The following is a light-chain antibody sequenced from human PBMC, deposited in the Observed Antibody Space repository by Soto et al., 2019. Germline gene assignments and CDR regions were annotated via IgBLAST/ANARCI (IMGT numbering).Light chain of an antibody. CDR1: QSISAW. Sequence: DIQMTQSPSTLFASFGDTVTITCRASQSISAWLAWYQQRPGKAPKLLIYKMSASERGVPSRFSGSGSGTDFTLTISSLEPEDSAVYYCQQRHMWPITFGQGTRLEIK. V-gene: IGKV1-5*03. CDR3: QQRHMWPIT. J-gene: IGKJ5*01. CDR2: KMS.